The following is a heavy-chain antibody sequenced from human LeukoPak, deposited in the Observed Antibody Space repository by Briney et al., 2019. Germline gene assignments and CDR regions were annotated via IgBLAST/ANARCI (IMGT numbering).Heavy chain of an antibody. Sequence: SETLSLTCTVSGGSISNGNYYWSWIRQPAGKGLEWIGRIYTSGGTDYNPSLKSRVTISIDTSENQFSLKLSSVTAADTAVYYCARHPATYGDYIDYWGQGTLVTVSS. V-gene: IGHV4-61*02. CDR2: IYTSGGT. CDR1: GGSISNGNYY. CDR3: ARHPATYGDYIDY. D-gene: IGHD4-17*01. J-gene: IGHJ4*02.